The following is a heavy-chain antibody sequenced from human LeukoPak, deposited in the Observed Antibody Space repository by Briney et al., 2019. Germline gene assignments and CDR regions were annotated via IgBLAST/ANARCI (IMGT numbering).Heavy chain of an antibody. CDR3: AYSSSSVSFDY. V-gene: IGHV1-18*04. J-gene: IGHJ4*02. Sequence: ASVKLTCKTSGYTFTAYHVHWVRQAPGQGLEWMGWISAYNGNTNYAQKLQGRVTMTTDTSTSTAYMELRSLRSDDTAVYYCAYSSSSVSFDYWGQGTLVTVSS. CDR1: GYTFTAYH. D-gene: IGHD6-6*01. CDR2: ISAYNGNT.